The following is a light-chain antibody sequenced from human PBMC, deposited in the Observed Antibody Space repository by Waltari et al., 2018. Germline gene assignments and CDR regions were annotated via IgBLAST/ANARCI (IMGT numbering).Light chain of an antibody. CDR2: AAS. J-gene: IGKJ4*01. CDR3: QQFNSYPLT. Sequence: IQLTQSPPSLSAPAGDRVAITCRASHGIRSFLAWYQQKPGKAPKLLIYAASTLQSGVPSSFSGSGSGTYFSLTISSLQPEDFATYYCQQFNSYPLTCGGGTKVEIK. CDR1: HGIRSF. V-gene: IGKV1-9*01.